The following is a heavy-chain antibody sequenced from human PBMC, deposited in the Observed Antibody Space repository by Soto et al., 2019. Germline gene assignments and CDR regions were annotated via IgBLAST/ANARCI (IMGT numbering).Heavy chain of an antibody. CDR1: GFNFNDAW. V-gene: IGHV3-15*01. J-gene: IGHJ4*02. CDR3: TTRGGH. D-gene: IGHD3-16*01. CDR2: VKSKADGGTT. Sequence: EIQLVESGGGLIKPGGSLRLSCAASGFNFNDAWMSWVRQAPGKGLEWVGRVKSKADGGTTDYAAPVYGRFFVSRDDVQNRLYLEMPGLRIEDSGVYFCTTRGGHWGQGALVTVSS.